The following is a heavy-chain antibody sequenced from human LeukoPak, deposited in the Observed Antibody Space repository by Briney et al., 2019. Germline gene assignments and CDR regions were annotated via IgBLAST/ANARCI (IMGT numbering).Heavy chain of an antibody. Sequence: GGSLRLSCAASGFTFSSYGMHWVRQAPGKGLEWVAVISYDGSNKYYADSVKGRFTISRDNSKNTLYLQMNSLRAEDTAVYYRAKLPQGDYYGYWGQGTLVTVSS. CDR3: AKLPQGDYYGY. CDR2: ISYDGSNK. V-gene: IGHV3-30*18. J-gene: IGHJ4*02. CDR1: GFTFSSYG.